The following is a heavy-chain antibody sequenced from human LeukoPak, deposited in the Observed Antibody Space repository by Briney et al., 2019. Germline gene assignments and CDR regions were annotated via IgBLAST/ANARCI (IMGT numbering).Heavy chain of an antibody. J-gene: IGHJ4*02. Sequence: PSQTLSLTRTVSGGSISSGSYYWSWIRQPAGRGLEWIGRIYTSGSTNYNPSLKSRVTISVDTSKNQFSLKLSSVTAADTAVYYCARENYDFWSGYYYYFDYWGQGTLVTVSS. CDR3: ARENYDFWSGYYYYFDY. CDR2: IYTSGST. D-gene: IGHD3-3*01. V-gene: IGHV4-61*02. CDR1: GGSISSGSYY.